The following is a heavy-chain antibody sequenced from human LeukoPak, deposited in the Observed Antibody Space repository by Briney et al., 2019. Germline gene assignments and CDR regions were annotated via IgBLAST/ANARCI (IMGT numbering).Heavy chain of an antibody. CDR3: ARVHTSSYAADL. CDR2: ISSSSSTI. Sequence: GGSLRLSCAASGFTFSTYSIDWVRQAPGKGLEWISYISSSSSTIDFADSVKGRFTISRDNAGNSVYLQMNSPRAEDPAVYYCARVHTSSYAADLWGQGTLVTVSS. D-gene: IGHD3-22*01. V-gene: IGHV3-48*04. J-gene: IGHJ5*02. CDR1: GFTFSTYS.